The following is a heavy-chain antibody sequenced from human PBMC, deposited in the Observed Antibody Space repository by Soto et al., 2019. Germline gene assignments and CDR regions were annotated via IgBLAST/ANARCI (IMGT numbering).Heavy chain of an antibody. V-gene: IGHV1-3*05. D-gene: IGHD6-13*01. J-gene: IGHJ5*02. CDR2: INAGNGNT. Sequence: QVQLVQSGAEEKKPGASVKVSCKASGYTFTSHAMHWVRQAPGQRLEWMGWINAGNGNTKYSQKFQGRVTITTDTSGSTAHMGVSSLKTEDTAGYYCARDGIAAAGTSWFDPWGQGTLVTVSS. CDR1: GYTFTSHA. CDR3: ARDGIAAAGTSWFDP.